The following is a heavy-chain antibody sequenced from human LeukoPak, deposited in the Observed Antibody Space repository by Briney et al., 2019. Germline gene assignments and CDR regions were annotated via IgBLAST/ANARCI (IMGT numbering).Heavy chain of an antibody. D-gene: IGHD5-12*01. J-gene: IGHJ4*02. CDR1: GYTFTGYY. Sequence: ASVKVSCKAAGYTFTGYYMHLVRQAPGQGLEWMGWINPNSGGTNYAQKVQGRGTMTRDTSISTAYMELSRLRSDDTAVYYCARDLSATKVVAYWGQGTLVTVS. CDR3: ARDLSATKVVAY. V-gene: IGHV1-2*02. CDR2: INPNSGGT.